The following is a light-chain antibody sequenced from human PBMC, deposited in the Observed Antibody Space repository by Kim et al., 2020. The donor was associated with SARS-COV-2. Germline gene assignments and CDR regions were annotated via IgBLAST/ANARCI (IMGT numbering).Light chain of an antibody. CDR3: QSFDSDNPVV. Sequence: KTVTISCSRSSGGIDSNYVQWYQKRPGSAPTTVIYEHTQRPSGVPDRFSGSIDSSSNSASLTISGLKTEDEAEYYCQSFDSDNPVVFGGGTKLTVL. J-gene: IGLJ2*01. V-gene: IGLV6-57*03. CDR1: SGGIDSNY. CDR2: EHT.